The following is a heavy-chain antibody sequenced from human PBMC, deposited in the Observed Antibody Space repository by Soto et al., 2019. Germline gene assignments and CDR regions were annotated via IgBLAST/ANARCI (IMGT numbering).Heavy chain of an antibody. CDR3: GRVCGYRGGFSPFDI. Sequence: EVQLVESGGGLVQPGGSTRLSCATSGFPVSDHHMDWVRQAPGKGLEWVGRSRNKANDYTTEYAASVKGRFSISRDDSKNSMYLQMNSLKAEDTATYYCGRVCGYRGGFSPFDIWGQGTMVTVSS. CDR1: GFPVSDHH. D-gene: IGHD3-16*01. CDR2: SRNKANDYTT. J-gene: IGHJ3*02. V-gene: IGHV3-72*01.